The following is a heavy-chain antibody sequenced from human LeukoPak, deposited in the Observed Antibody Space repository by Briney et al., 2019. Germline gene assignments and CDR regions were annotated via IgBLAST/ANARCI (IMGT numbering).Heavy chain of an antibody. V-gene: IGHV3-11*01. CDR1: GFAFSDYY. Sequence: GGSLRLSCAASGFAFSDYYMSWIRQAPGKGLEWVSYISSSGSTIYYADSVKGRFTISRDNAKNSLYLQMNSLRAEDTAVYYCAREVNYGARLGDYWGQGTLVTVSS. J-gene: IGHJ4*02. CDR2: ISSSGSTI. CDR3: AREVNYGARLGDY. D-gene: IGHD4-17*01.